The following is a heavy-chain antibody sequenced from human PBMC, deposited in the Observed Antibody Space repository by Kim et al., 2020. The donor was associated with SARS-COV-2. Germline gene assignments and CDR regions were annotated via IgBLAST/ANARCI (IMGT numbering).Heavy chain of an antibody. V-gene: IGHV4-34*01. CDR1: GGSFSGYY. J-gene: IGHJ6*02. CDR3: ARAVLRVYGMDV. CDR2: INHSGST. D-gene: IGHD3-10*01. Sequence: SETLSLTCAVYGGSFSGYYWSWIRQPPGKGLEWIGEINHSGSTNYNPSLKSRVTISVDTSKNQFSLKLSSVTAADTAVYYCARAVLRVYGMDVWGQGTT.